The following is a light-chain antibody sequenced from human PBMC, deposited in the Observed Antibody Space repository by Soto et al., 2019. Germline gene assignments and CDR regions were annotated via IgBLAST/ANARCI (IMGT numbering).Light chain of an antibody. CDR1: QSVSSSY. V-gene: IGKV3-20*01. CDR3: QQYSSSPYT. J-gene: IGKJ2*01. Sequence: EIVLTQSPGTLSLSPGERATLSCRASQSVSSSYLAWYQQKPGQAPRLLIYGASSRATGIPDRFSGSGSGTDLTLTISRLEPEDFAVYYCQQYSSSPYTFGQGIKLEIK. CDR2: GAS.